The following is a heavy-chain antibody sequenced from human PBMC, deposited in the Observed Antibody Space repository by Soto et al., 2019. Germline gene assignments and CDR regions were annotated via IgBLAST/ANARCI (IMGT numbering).Heavy chain of an antibody. J-gene: IGHJ3*02. CDR3: ARDLYSTSWYVRAFDM. Sequence: GASVKVSCKASGYTFTSYGISWVRQAPGQGLEWMGVINPTTNTTTDAQKFQGRVTMTRDTSTSTVFLELSSLRSGDTAVYYCARDLYSTSWYVRAFDMWGQGTMVTVSS. V-gene: IGHV1-46*03. CDR2: INPTTNTT. CDR1: GYTFTSYG. D-gene: IGHD6-13*01.